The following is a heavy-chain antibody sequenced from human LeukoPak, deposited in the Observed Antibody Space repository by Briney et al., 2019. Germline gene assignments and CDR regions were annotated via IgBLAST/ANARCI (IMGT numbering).Heavy chain of an antibody. CDR3: ARDLVLVAATRTGYYYYGLDV. V-gene: IGHV4-59*01. CDR2: IYYSGST. CDR1: GGSISSYY. D-gene: IGHD2-15*01. J-gene: IGHJ6*02. Sequence: SETLSLTCTVSGGSISSYYWSWIRQPPGKGLEWIGYIYYSGSTNYNPSLKSRVTISVDTSKNQFSLKLSSVTAADTAVYYCARDLVLVAATRTGYYYYGLDVWGQGTTVTVSS.